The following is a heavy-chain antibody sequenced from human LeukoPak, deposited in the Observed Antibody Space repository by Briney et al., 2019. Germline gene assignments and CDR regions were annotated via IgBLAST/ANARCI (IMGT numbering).Heavy chain of an antibody. CDR1: GFTFSSYA. Sequence: GGSLRLSCAASGFTFSSYAMHWVRQAPGKGLEWVAVISYDGSNKYYADSVKGRFTISRDNAKNSLYLQMSSLRVEDTAVYYCASWAGNTQSDSWSGPFDYWGQGSLVTVSS. CDR3: ASWAGNTQSDSWSGPFDY. J-gene: IGHJ4*02. V-gene: IGHV3-30-3*01. D-gene: IGHD3-3*01. CDR2: ISYDGSNK.